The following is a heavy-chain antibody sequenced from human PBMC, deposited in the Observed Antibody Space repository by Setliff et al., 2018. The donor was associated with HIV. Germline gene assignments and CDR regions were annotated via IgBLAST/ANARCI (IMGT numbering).Heavy chain of an antibody. CDR2: IWYDGSNK. CDR1: GFTFSSYG. V-gene: IGHV3-33*01. J-gene: IGHJ5*02. Sequence: LSLSCAASGFTFSSYGMHWVRQAPGKGLEWVAVIWYDGSNKYYADSVKGRFTISRDNSKNTLYLQMNSLRAEDTAVYYCASPMQQPYPWGQGTLVTVSS. D-gene: IGHD6-13*01. CDR3: ASPMQQPYP.